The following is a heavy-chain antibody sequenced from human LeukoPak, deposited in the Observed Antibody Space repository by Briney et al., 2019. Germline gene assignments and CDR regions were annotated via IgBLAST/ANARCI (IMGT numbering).Heavy chain of an antibody. Sequence: SETLSPTCTVSGGSISSGSYYRSWIRQPAGKGLEGIGRIYTSGSTNYNPSLKSRVTISVDTSKNQFSPKLSSVTAADTAVYYCARARDFGAGWSYYYYYYMDVWGKGTTVTLSS. CDR2: IYTSGST. CDR3: ARARDFGAGWSYYYYYYMDV. J-gene: IGHJ6*03. V-gene: IGHV4-61*02. CDR1: GGSISSGSYY. D-gene: IGHD6-19*01.